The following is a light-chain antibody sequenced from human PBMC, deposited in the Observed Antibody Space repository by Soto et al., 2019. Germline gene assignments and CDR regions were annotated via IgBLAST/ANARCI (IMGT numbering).Light chain of an antibody. CDR2: DAS. CDR1: QAISTW. V-gene: IGKV1-5*01. CDR3: QQYTNTNHPWM. J-gene: IGKJ1*01. Sequence: DDQVTKSSSFVSAYVRDRVTITCRASQAISTWMAWYQQKPGKAPKLLVYDASTLQSGVASRFSGSGSGTEFTLIISGLQPDDSATYYCQQYTNTNHPWMFGQGTKVDIK.